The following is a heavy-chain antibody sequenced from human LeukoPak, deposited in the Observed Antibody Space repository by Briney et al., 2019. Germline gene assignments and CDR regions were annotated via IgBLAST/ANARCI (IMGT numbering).Heavy chain of an antibody. CDR3: ARAYCSSTSCYSGAWYFDY. CDR1: RYTLTSYS. J-gene: IGHJ4*02. Sequence: AALKVSCKASRYTLTSYSISSVRQAPGQGLEWMGWISAYNGNTNYAQKLQGRVTMTTDTSTSTAYMELRSLRSDDTAVYYCARAYCSSTSCYSGAWYFDYWGQGTLVTVSS. CDR2: ISAYNGNT. V-gene: IGHV1-18*01. D-gene: IGHD2-2*01.